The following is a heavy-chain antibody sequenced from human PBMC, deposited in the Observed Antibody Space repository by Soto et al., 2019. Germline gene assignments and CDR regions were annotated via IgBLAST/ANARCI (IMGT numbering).Heavy chain of an antibody. CDR2: IIPIQGTA. CDR1: GGSFISYS. Sequence: QVQLVQSGAEVKKPGSSVKVSCEASGGSFISYSFTWVRQAPGQGLEWMGRIIPIQGTASYALKFQDRVTITADRSTKTVYMELRSLRPEDTALYFCAKSLLFVDHAYMDGWGKGTTVTVSS. J-gene: IGHJ6*03. D-gene: IGHD2-21*01. V-gene: IGHV1-69*08. CDR3: AKSLLFVDHAYMDG.